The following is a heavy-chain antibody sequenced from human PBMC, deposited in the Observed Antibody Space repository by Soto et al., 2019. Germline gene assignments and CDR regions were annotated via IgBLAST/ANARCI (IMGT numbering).Heavy chain of an antibody. Sequence: QVQLVQSGAEVKNPGSSVKVSCKTSGRPFSSNAISWVRQAPGQGPEWMGGIVPLFGTTNYAQTCQGRVTITADESTSTVYMELSSLRSEDTAVYYCARNRDGWYYFDSWGQGTLVTVSS. J-gene: IGHJ4*02. CDR2: IVPLFGTT. CDR3: ARNRDGWYYFDS. D-gene: IGHD6-19*01. CDR1: GRPFSSNA. V-gene: IGHV1-69*12.